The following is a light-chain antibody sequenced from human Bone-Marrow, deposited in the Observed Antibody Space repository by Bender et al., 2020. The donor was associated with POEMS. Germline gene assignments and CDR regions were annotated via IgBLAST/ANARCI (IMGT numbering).Light chain of an antibody. J-gene: IGLJ1*01. CDR3: NSYTSSSTRV. CDR2: DVS. CDR1: SNDIGINNF. V-gene: IGLV2-14*03. Sequence: QSALTQPASVSGSPGQSITISCTGTSNDIGINNFVSWYQQLPGKAPKVMIYDVSRRPSGVSNRFSGSKSGNTASLTISGLQAEDEADYYCNSYTSSSTRVFGTGTKVTVL.